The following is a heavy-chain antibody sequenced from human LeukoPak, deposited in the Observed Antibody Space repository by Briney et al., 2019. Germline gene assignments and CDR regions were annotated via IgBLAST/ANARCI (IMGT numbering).Heavy chain of an antibody. CDR1: GASISSGSNY. CDR2: INHSGST. D-gene: IGHD3-3*01. Sequence: TSETLSLTCSVSGASISSGSNYWSWIRQPPGKGLEWIGEINHSGSTNYNPSLKSRVTISVDTSKNQFSLKLSSVTAADTAVYYCARTFRESYYDFWSGYSTLDYWGQGTLVTVSS. V-gene: IGHV4-39*07. J-gene: IGHJ4*02. CDR3: ARTFRESYYDFWSGYSTLDY.